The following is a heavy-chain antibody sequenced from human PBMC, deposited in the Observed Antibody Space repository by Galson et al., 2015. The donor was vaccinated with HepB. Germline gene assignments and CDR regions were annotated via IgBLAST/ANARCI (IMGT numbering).Heavy chain of an antibody. Sequence: SLRLSCAASGFTFSSYWMSWVRQAPGKGLEWVANIKQDGSEKYYVDSVKGRFTISRDNAKNSLYLQMNSLRAEDTAVYYCARDRVDSSGYYFDYWGQGTLVTVSS. CDR2: IKQDGSEK. CDR1: GFTFSSYW. J-gene: IGHJ4*02. CDR3: ARDRVDSSGYYFDY. D-gene: IGHD3-22*01. V-gene: IGHV3-7*03.